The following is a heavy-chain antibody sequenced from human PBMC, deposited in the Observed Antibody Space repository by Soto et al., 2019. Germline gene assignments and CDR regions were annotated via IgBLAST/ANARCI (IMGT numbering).Heavy chain of an antibody. V-gene: IGHV4-28*03. J-gene: IGHJ4*02. Sequence: PSETLSLTCAVSGYSISSSNWWGWSRQPPGKGLEWIGYIYYSGSTYYNPSLKSRVTMSVDTSKNQFSLKLSSVTAADTAVYYSARAGLYYYDSSGPHRELDNWGQGTLVTVSS. CDR3: ARAGLYYYDSSGPHRELDN. CDR2: IYYSGST. D-gene: IGHD3-22*01. CDR1: GYSISSSNW.